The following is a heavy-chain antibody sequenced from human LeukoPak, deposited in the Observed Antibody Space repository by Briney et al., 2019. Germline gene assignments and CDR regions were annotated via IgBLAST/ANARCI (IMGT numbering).Heavy chain of an antibody. CDR3: ARVVGEMATITIPGYYYMDV. CDR2: IYYSGST. V-gene: IGHV4-39*07. J-gene: IGHJ6*03. Sequence: SETLSLTCTVSGGSISSSSYYWGWIRQPPGKGLEWIGSIYYSGSTYYNPSLKSRVTISVDTSKNQFSMKLSSVTAADTAVYYCARVVGEMATITIPGYYYMDVWGKGTTVTVSS. D-gene: IGHD5-24*01. CDR1: GGSISSSSYY.